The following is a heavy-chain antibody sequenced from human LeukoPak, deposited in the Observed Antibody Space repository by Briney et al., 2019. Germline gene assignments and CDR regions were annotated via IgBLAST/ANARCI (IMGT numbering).Heavy chain of an antibody. CDR1: GYTFTTYD. CDR3: ARGRGSGHKENWFDP. J-gene: IGHJ5*02. D-gene: IGHD6-19*01. Sequence: ASVTVSCKASGYTFTTYDINWVRQAAGQGLEWMGWMNPNSGNTGYTQKFQGRVTMTRNTSISTAYMELSSLRSEDTAVYYCARGRGSGHKENWFDPWGQGTLVTVSS. V-gene: IGHV1-8*01. CDR2: MNPNSGNT.